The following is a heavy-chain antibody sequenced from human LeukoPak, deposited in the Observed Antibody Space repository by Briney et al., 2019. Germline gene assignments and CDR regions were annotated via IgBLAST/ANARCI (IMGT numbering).Heavy chain of an antibody. D-gene: IGHD6-19*01. Sequence: SETLSLTCTVSGGSISSYYWSWIRQPAGKGLEWIGRIYTSGSTNYNPSLKSRVTMSVDTSKNQFSLKLSSVTAADTAVYYCARHASSGWYWYFDYWGQGTLATVSS. CDR3: ARHASSGWYWYFDY. CDR1: GGSISSYY. CDR2: IYTSGST. V-gene: IGHV4-4*07. J-gene: IGHJ4*02.